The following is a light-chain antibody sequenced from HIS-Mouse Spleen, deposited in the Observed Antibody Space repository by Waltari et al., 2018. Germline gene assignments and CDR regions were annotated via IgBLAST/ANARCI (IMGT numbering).Light chain of an antibody. J-gene: IGLJ3*02. Sequence: QSVLTQPPSVSGAPGQRAPISCTGSSPNTGAGYDVHGYQQLPGTAPKLLIYGNSNRPSGVPDRFSGSKSGTSASLAITGLQAEDEADYYCQSYDSSLSTVFGGGTKLTVL. CDR2: GNS. CDR1: SPNTGAGYD. CDR3: QSYDSSLSTV. V-gene: IGLV1-40*01.